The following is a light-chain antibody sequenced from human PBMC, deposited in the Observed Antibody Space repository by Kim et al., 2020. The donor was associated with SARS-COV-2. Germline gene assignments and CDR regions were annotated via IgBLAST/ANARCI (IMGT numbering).Light chain of an antibody. CDR1: QSVSHY. Sequence: GDRVTITCRASQSVSHYLAWYQHKPGKAPKLLVYDASSLEGGVPSRFSGSGSGTELTLTITSLQPDDFATYYCHQYGSSPWSFGQGTEV. CDR2: DAS. CDR3: HQYGSSPWS. J-gene: IGKJ1*01. V-gene: IGKV1-5*01.